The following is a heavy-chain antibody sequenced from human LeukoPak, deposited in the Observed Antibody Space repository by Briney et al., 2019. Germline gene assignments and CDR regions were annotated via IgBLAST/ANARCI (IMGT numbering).Heavy chain of an antibody. Sequence: SETLSLTCIVSGGSISSGDYYWSWIRQPPGKGLEWIGYIYYSGSTYYNPSLKSRVTISVDTSKNQFSLKLSSVTAADTAVYYCARDVPSPLGSFDIWGQGTMVTVSS. CDR3: ARDVPSPLGSFDI. D-gene: IGHD3-16*01. CDR1: GGSISSGDYY. V-gene: IGHV4-30-4*01. CDR2: IYYSGST. J-gene: IGHJ3*02.